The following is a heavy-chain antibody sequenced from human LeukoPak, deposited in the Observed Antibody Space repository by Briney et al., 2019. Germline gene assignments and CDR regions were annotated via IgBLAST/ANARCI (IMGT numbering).Heavy chain of an antibody. J-gene: IGHJ2*01. Sequence: GGSLRLSCAASGFTFSSYEMNWVRQAPGKGLEWVSYISSSASTIYYADSVKGRFTISRDNVKNSLYLQMNSLRAEDTAVYYCARGGYYDSSGYLRLWYFDLWGRGTLVTVSS. V-gene: IGHV3-48*03. CDR3: ARGGYYDSSGYLRLWYFDL. CDR2: ISSSASTI. D-gene: IGHD3-22*01. CDR1: GFTFSSYE.